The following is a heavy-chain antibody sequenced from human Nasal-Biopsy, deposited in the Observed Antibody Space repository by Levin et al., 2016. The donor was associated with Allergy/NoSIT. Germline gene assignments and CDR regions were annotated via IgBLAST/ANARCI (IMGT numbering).Heavy chain of an antibody. D-gene: IGHD6-6*01. CDR3: AKEDSSSSRYYFEY. CDR2: ISNGGGST. J-gene: IGHJ4*02. Sequence: ETLSLTCAASGFTFSSYAMSWVRQAPGKGLEWVSAISNGGGSTYYAESVKGRFTISRDNSKNTLYLQMNSLRAEDTGVYKCAKEDSSSSRYYFEYWGQGTLVTVSS. V-gene: IGHV3-23*01. CDR1: GFTFSSYA.